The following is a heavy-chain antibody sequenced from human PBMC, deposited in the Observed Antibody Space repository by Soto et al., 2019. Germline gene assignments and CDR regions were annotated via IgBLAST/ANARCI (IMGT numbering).Heavy chain of an antibody. CDR3: ARLKRGYSYGSIIDF. CDR2: IFYSGST. V-gene: IGHV4-59*01. CDR1: GDSLRNYY. J-gene: IGHJ4*01. Sequence: NPSETLSLTCTVSGDSLRNYYWSWIRQPPGKGLQYIGYIFYSGSTTYNPSLKSRVAISVDTSRNQFALKLRSVTAADTATYYCARLKRGYSYGSIIDFWGRGTLVTVSA. D-gene: IGHD5-18*01.